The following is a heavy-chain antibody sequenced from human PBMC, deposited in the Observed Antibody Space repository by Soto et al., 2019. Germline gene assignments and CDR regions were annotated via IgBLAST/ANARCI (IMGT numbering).Heavy chain of an antibody. CDR2: IYYSGST. D-gene: IGHD6-13*01. J-gene: IGHJ4*02. Sequence: PSETLSLTCTVSGGSISSGGYYWSWIRQHPGKGLEWIGYIYYSGSTYYNPSLKSRVTISVDTSKNQFSLKLSSVTAADTAVYYCARENLEYSSSCDYWGQGTLVTVS. V-gene: IGHV4-31*03. CDR1: GGSISSGGYY. CDR3: ARENLEYSSSCDY.